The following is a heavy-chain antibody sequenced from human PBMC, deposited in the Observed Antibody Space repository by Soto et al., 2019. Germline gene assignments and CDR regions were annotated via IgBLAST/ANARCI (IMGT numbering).Heavy chain of an antibody. Sequence: QVQLVESGGGVVQPGRSLRLSCAASGFTFSSYGMHWVRQAPGKGLEWVAVIWYDGSNKYYADSVKGRFTISRDNSKNTLYLQMNSLRAEDTAVYYCARRRDGYNSNYYGMDVWGQGTTVTVSS. J-gene: IGHJ6*02. CDR3: ARRRDGYNSNYYGMDV. CDR1: GFTFSSYG. D-gene: IGHD5-12*01. CDR2: IWYDGSNK. V-gene: IGHV3-33*01.